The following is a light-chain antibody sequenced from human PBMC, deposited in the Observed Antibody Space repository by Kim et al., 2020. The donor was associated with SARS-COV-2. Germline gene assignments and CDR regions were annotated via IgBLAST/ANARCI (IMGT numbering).Light chain of an antibody. V-gene: IGLV2-14*03. CDR2: DVN. J-gene: IGLJ2*01. CDR1: GSDVSIYNY. CDR3: VSYTSSITLV. Sequence: QSFTIACTGTGSDVSIYNYVSWYQQHPGKAPKLIIYDVNTRPAGVSDRFSGSKSGNTASLTISGLQIDDEADYYCVSYTSSITLVFGGGTQRTVL.